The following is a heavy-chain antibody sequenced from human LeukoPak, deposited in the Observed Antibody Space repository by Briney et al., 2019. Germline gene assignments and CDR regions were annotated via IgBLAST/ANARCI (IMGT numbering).Heavy chain of an antibody. D-gene: IGHD6-19*01. J-gene: IGHJ6*03. CDR1: GFNVSSNY. CDR3: ARDRGSGWYNGYYYMDV. V-gene: IGHV3-66*01. Sequence: GGSLRLSCAASGFNVSSNYMSWVRQAPGKGLEWVSIIYSGGSTYYADSVKGRFTISTDISKNTLYLQMNSLRAEDTAVYYCARDRGSGWYNGYYYMDVWGKGTTVTISS. CDR2: IYSGGST.